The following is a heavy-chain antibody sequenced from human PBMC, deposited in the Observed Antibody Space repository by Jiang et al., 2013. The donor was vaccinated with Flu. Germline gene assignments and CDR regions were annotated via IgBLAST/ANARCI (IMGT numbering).Heavy chain of an antibody. CDR2: ISGSGGST. Sequence: GLVQPGGSLRLSCAASGFTFSSYAMSWVRQAPGKGLEWVSAISGSGGSTYYADSVKGRFTISRDNSKNTLYLQMNSLRAEDTAVYYCAKTKTKTTLNQQWLTKRDYWYFDLWGRGTLVTVSS. CDR3: AKTKTKTTLNQQWLTKRDYWYFDL. V-gene: IGHV3-23*01. D-gene: IGHD6-19*01. J-gene: IGHJ2*01. CDR1: GFTFSSYA.